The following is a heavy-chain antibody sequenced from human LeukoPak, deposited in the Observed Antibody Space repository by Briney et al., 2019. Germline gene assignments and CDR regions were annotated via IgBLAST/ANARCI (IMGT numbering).Heavy chain of an antibody. D-gene: IGHD6-6*01. J-gene: IGHJ6*02. V-gene: IGHV1-18*01. Sequence: ASVKVSCKASGYTFTIYGISWVRQAPGQGLEWMGWISPYNVNTNYAQRLQGRVTMTTDTSTSTAYMELRSLRSDDTAVYYCARGEDIAAPMDVWGQGTTVTVSS. CDR3: ARGEDIAAPMDV. CDR2: ISPYNVNT. CDR1: GYTFTIYG.